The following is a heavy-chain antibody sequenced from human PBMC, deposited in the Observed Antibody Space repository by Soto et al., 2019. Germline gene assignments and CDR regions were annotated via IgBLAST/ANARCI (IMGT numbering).Heavy chain of an antibody. Sequence: GGSLRLSCAASGFTFSSYAMSWVRQAPGKGLEWVSAISGSGGSTYYADSVKGRFTISRDNSKNTLYLQVNSLRAEDTAVYYCVTSRALGYCSSTSCYINWFDPWGQGTLVTVSS. CDR2: ISGSGGST. CDR3: VTSRALGYCSSTSCYINWFDP. V-gene: IGHV3-23*01. CDR1: GFTFSSYA. J-gene: IGHJ5*02. D-gene: IGHD2-2*02.